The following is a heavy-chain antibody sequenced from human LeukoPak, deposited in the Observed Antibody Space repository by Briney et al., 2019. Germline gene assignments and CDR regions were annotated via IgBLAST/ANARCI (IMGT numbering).Heavy chain of an antibody. J-gene: IGHJ4*02. V-gene: IGHV1-2*06. CDR3: ARXXXXXXVXXXXXXY. CDR2: INPNSGGT. CDR1: GYTFTGYY. Sequence: ASVKVSCKASGYTFTGYYMHWVRQAPGQGLEWMGRINPNSGGTNYAQKFQGRVTMTRDTSISTAYMELSRLRSDNTPVYHCARXXXXXXVXXXXXXYXGQGTLVTVSS.